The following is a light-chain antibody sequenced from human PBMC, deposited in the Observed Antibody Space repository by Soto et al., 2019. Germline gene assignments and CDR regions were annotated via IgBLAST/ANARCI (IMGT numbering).Light chain of an antibody. J-gene: IGKJ1*01. CDR3: QQYGSSPRT. V-gene: IGKV3-20*01. CDR2: GAS. CDR1: QSVSSSY. Sequence: EIVLTQSPGTLSLSPGERATLSCRASQSVSSSYLAEYQQKPGQPPRLLIYGASSRATGIPDRFSGSGSGTDFTLTNSRLEPEDFAVYYCQQYGSSPRTFVQGTKVEIK.